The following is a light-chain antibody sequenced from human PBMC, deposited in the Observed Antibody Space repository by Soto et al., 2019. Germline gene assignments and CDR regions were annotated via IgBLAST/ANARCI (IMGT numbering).Light chain of an antibody. J-gene: IGKJ1*01. CDR3: MQGTLGWT. Sequence: DIVMTQTPLSLSVALGQPASISCRSSQSLLYTNGYTYLGWYHQRPGQPPRLLIHRVSNRFPGVPERFSGSGAGTEFTLEIDRVEPDDVGIYYCMQGTLGWTFGQGTKVEI. V-gene: IGKV2-24*01. CDR2: RVS. CDR1: QSLLYTNGYTY.